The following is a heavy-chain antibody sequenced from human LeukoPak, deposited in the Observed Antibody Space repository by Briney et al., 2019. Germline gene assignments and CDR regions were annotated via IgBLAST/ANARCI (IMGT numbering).Heavy chain of an antibody. CDR3: ARGYCSGTSCSWFDP. Sequence: ASVKVSCKASGGTFGGYTISWVRQAPGQGLEWMGGIIPIFGTANYAQKFQGRVTITADKSTSTVYMELSSLRSEDTAVYYCARGYCSGTSCSWFDPWGQGTLVTVSS. V-gene: IGHV1-69*06. J-gene: IGHJ5*02. CDR1: GGTFGGYT. CDR2: IIPIFGTA. D-gene: IGHD2-2*01.